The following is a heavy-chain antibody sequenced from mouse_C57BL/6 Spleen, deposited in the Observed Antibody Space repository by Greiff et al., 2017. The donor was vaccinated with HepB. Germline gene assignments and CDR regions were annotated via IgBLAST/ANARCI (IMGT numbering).Heavy chain of an antibody. CDR2: ISSGSSTI. CDR1: GFTFSDYG. CDR3: AKGRLGLYYAMDY. D-gene: IGHD2-4*01. Sequence: EVKLVESGGGLVKPGGSLKLSCAASGFTFSDYGMHWVRQAPEKGLEWVAYISSGSSTIYYADTVKGRFTISRDNAKNNLFLQMTSLRSEDKAMYYCAKGRLGLYYAMDYWGQGTSVTVSS. J-gene: IGHJ4*01. V-gene: IGHV5-17*01.